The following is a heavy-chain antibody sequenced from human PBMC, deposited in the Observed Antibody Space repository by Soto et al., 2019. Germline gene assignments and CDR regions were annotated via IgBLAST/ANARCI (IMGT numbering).Heavy chain of an antibody. D-gene: IGHD2-15*01. Sequence: PSETLSLTCTVSGGSISSGDYYWSWIRQPPGKGLEWIGYIYYSGSTYYNPSLKSRVTISVDTSKNQFSLKLSSVTAADTAVYYCARGYCSGGSCYVAFDTWGQGTMVTVSS. J-gene: IGHJ3*02. CDR1: GGSISSGDYY. CDR2: IYYSGST. CDR3: ARGYCSGGSCYVAFDT. V-gene: IGHV4-30-4*08.